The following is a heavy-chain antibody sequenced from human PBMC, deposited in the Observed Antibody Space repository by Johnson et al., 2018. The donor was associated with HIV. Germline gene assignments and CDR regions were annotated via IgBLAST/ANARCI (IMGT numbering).Heavy chain of an antibody. Sequence: QVQLVESGGGVVQPGRSVRLSCAASGLSFSDYGMHWVRQAPGKGLEWVAVIWYDGSNKYYADSVKGRFTISRDNSQNKLYLPTNSLRDEDTAVYYCARPPGVGSVDAFDIWGQGTMVTVSS. CDR2: IWYDGSNK. V-gene: IGHV3-33*08. J-gene: IGHJ3*02. CDR1: GLSFSDYG. D-gene: IGHD2-15*01. CDR3: ARPPGVGSVDAFDI.